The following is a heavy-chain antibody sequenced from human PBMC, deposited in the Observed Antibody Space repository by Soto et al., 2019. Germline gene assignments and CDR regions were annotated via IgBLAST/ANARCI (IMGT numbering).Heavy chain of an antibody. Sequence: PSETLSLTCAVYGGSFSGYYWSWIRQPPGKGLEWIGEINHSGSTNYNPSLKSRVTISVDTSKNQFSLQLSSVTAADTAVYYCARDQLRSGGTDWYFDFWGRGTLVTVSS. V-gene: IGHV4-34*01. CDR1: GGSFSGYY. D-gene: IGHD2-15*01. CDR2: INHSGST. CDR3: ARDQLRSGGTDWYFDF. J-gene: IGHJ2*01.